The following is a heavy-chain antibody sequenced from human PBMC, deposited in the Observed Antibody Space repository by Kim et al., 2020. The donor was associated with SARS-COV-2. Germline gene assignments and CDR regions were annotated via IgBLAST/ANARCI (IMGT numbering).Heavy chain of an antibody. CDR1: GYIFTGYY. CDR2: INPNSGGT. CDR3: ARSVVPAAIRGYYYAMDV. J-gene: IGHJ6*02. V-gene: IGHV1-2*06. Sequence: ASVKVSCKASGYIFTGYYIHWVRQAPGQGLEWMGRINPNSGGTNSAQKFQGRVTMTRDTSVSTAYMELSRLRSDDTAVYFCARSVVPAAIRGYYYAMDVWGQGTTVTVSS. D-gene: IGHD2-2*02.